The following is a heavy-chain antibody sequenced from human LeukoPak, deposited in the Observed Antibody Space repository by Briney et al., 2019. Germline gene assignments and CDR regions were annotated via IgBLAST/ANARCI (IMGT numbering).Heavy chain of an antibody. D-gene: IGHD5-18*01. V-gene: IGHV1-46*01. Sequence: GASVKVSCKASGYTFTSYYMHWVRQAPGQGLEWMGIINPSGGSTSYAQKFQGRVTITRDTSASTAYMELSSLRSEDTAVYYCARAGYSYGPFDYWGQGTLVTVSS. CDR3: ARAGYSYGPFDY. CDR1: GYTFTSYY. CDR2: INPSGGST. J-gene: IGHJ4*02.